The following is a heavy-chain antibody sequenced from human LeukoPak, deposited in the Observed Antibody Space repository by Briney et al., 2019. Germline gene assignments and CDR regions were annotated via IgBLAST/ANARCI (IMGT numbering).Heavy chain of an antibody. CDR3: SRDREQWLVRPGYYFDY. CDR2: ISSSSNYK. Sequence: GGSLRLSCAASGFTFSSHNMNWVRQAPGKGLEWVSSISSSSNYKHYADSVKGRFTISRDNAKNSVYLQMNSLRAEGTAIYYCSRDREQWLVRPGYYFDYWGQGTLVTVSS. V-gene: IGHV3-21*01. J-gene: IGHJ4*02. CDR1: GFTFSSHN. D-gene: IGHD6-19*01.